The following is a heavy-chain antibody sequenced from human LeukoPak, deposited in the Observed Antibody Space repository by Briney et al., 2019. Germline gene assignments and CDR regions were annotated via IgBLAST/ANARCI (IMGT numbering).Heavy chain of an antibody. CDR3: ARHLRGSYYN. CDR1: GFTFSSYE. CDR2: VSSSGSTI. Sequence: GGSLRLSCAASGFTFSSYEMNWVRQAPGKGLEWVSYVSSSGSTIYYADSVKGRFTISRDNSKNSLYLQMNSLRAEDTAVYYCARHLRGSYYNWGQGTLVTVSS. J-gene: IGHJ4*02. D-gene: IGHD1-26*01. V-gene: IGHV3-48*03.